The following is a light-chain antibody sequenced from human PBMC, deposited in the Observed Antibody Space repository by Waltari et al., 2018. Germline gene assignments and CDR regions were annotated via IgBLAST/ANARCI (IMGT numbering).Light chain of an antibody. CDR2: GAS. CDR1: QRVGRS. V-gene: IGKV3-20*01. J-gene: IGKJ1*01. Sequence: CRPRQRVGRSLAWHQQNPGQAPRRLIYGASRRATGVPDRFSGSGSGTGFSLSISRLELEDFAVYYCQRWVRLPWTFGQGTKVES. CDR3: QRWVRLPWT.